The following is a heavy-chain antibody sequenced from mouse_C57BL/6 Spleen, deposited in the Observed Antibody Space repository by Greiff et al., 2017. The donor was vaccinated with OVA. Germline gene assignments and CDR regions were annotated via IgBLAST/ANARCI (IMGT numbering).Heavy chain of an antibody. Sequence: QVQLQQSGAELVKPGASVKLSCKASGYTFTAYTIHWVKPRSGQGLEWIGWFYPGSGSLKYNEKFKDKATLTADKSSSTVYMELSRLTSEDSAVYFCARHEEENYDPAWFAYWGQGTLVTVSA. J-gene: IGHJ3*01. D-gene: IGHD2-4*01. CDR2: FYPGSGSL. CDR3: ARHEEENYDPAWFAY. V-gene: IGHV1-62-2*01. CDR1: GYTFTAYT.